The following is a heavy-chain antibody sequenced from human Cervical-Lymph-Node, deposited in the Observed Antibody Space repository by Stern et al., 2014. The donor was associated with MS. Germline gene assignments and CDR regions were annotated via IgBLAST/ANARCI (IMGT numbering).Heavy chain of an antibody. V-gene: IGHV1-58*01. Sequence: QLVQSGPEVKKPGTSVKVSCKASGFTFTSSAVQWVRQARGQRLEWLGWIVCGSGNTNYAQKVQERVTITRDMSTSTAYMELSSLRSEDTAVYYCAAEPMYYSDSVGAFDIWGQGTMVTVSS. J-gene: IGHJ3*02. CDR3: AAEPMYYSDSVGAFDI. CDR2: IVCGSGNT. D-gene: IGHD3-22*01. CDR1: GFTFTSSA.